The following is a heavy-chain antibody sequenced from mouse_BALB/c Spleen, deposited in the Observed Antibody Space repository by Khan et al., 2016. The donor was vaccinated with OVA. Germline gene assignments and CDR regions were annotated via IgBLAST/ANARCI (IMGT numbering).Heavy chain of an antibody. D-gene: IGHD2-3*01. CDR2: ISYSGST. CDR1: GYSITSDYA. CDR3: ARYGGYYVGGC. Sequence: EVQLQESGPGLVKPSQSLSLTCTVTGYSITSDYAWNWIRQFPGNKLEWMGYISYSGSTSYNPSLKSRISITRDTSKNQFFLQLNSVTTEDTATYYCARYGGYYVGGCWGQGTTLTVSS. J-gene: IGHJ2*01. V-gene: IGHV3-2*02.